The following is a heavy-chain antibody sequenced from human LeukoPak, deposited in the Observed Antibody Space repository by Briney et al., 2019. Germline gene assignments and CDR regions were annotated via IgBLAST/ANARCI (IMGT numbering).Heavy chain of an antibody. J-gene: IGHJ4*02. CDR3: AKEMGKGSGYNGGFDY. Sequence: PGGSLRLSCAASGFTFSSYAMSWVRQAPGKGLEWVSAISGSGGSTYYADSVKGRFTISRGNSKNTLYLQMNGLRAEDTAVYYCAKEMGKGSGYNGGFDYWGQGTLVTVSS. CDR2: ISGSGGST. D-gene: IGHD5-24*01. V-gene: IGHV3-23*01. CDR1: GFTFSSYA.